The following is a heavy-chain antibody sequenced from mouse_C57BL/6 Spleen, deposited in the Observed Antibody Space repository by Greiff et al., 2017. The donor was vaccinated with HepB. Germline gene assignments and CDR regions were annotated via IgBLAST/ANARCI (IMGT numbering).Heavy chain of an antibody. J-gene: IGHJ4*01. CDR2: IWTGGGT. CDR1: GFSLTSYA. Sequence: VMLVESGPGLVAPSQSLSITCTVSGFSLTSYAISWVRQPPGKGLEWLGVIWTGGGTNYNSALKSRLSISKDNSKSQVFLKMNSLQTDDTARYYCARNGGSSGFYAMDYWGQGTSVTVSS. V-gene: IGHV2-9-1*01. CDR3: ARNGGSSGFYAMDY. D-gene: IGHD3-2*02.